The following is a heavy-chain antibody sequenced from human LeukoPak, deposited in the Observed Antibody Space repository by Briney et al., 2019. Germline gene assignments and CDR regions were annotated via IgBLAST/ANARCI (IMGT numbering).Heavy chain of an antibody. CDR2: IYYSGST. D-gene: IGHD5-18*01. Sequence: SETLSLPCSVSGASFNIYYWSWVRQPPGKGLEWVGYIYYSGSTNYNPSLKSRVTISVDTSKNQFSLKLSSVTAADTAVYYCARSEYSYGADAFDIWGQGTMVTVSS. V-gene: IGHV4-59*01. CDR1: GASFNIYY. CDR3: ARSEYSYGADAFDI. J-gene: IGHJ3*02.